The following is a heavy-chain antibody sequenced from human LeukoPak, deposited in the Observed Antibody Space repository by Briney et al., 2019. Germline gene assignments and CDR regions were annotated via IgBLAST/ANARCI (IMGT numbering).Heavy chain of an antibody. CDR3: ARERYDSSAQNDAFDI. V-gene: IGHV3-21*01. Sequence: GGSLRLSCAASGFTFSSYSMNWVRQAPGKGLEWVSYISSSSSYIYYADSVKGRFTISRDNAKNSLYLHMNSLRAEDTAVYYCARERYDSSAQNDAFDIWGQGTIVTVSS. D-gene: IGHD3-10*01. J-gene: IGHJ3*02. CDR1: GFTFSSYS. CDR2: ISSSSSYI.